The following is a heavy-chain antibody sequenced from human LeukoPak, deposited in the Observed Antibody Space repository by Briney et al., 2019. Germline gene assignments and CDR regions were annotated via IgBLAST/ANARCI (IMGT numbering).Heavy chain of an antibody. Sequence: GGSLRLSCAASGFIVSGDFMSWVRQAPGKGLEWVANIKQDGSEKYYVDSVKGRFTISRDNAKNSLYLQMNSLRAEDTAVYYCARDRSRGFDPWGQGTLVTVSS. CDR1: GFIVSGDF. CDR3: ARDRSRGFDP. V-gene: IGHV3-7*01. CDR2: IKQDGSEK. J-gene: IGHJ5*02.